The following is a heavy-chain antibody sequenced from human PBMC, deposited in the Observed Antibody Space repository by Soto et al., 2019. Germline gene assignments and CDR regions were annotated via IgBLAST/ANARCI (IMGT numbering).Heavy chain of an antibody. D-gene: IGHD6-13*01. CDR1: EDTFRNYA. V-gene: IGHV1-69*06. CDR2: IIPIFGTA. Sequence: QVELVQSGAEVKKPGSSVKVSCQASEDTFRNYAISWVRQAPGQGLEWMGGIIPIFGTANYAQKFQGRVTITADTSANTVYLELSSLRSEDTAVYYCAKGGLYNSSWYEGYWGQGTLVTVSS. CDR3: AKGGLYNSSWYEGY. J-gene: IGHJ4*02.